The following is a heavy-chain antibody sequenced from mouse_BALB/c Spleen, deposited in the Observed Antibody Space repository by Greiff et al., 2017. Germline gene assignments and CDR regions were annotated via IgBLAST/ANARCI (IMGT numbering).Heavy chain of an antibody. D-gene: IGHD2-12*01. CDR2: ISSGSSTI. CDR3: ARYYSGPFDY. Sequence: EVQGVESGGGLVQPGGSRKLSCAASGFTFSSFGMHWVRQAPEKGLEWVAYISSGSSTIYYADTVKGRFTISRDNPKNTLFLQMTSLRSEDTAMYYCARYYSGPFDYWGQGTTLTVSS. CDR1: GFTFSSFG. J-gene: IGHJ2*01. V-gene: IGHV5-17*02.